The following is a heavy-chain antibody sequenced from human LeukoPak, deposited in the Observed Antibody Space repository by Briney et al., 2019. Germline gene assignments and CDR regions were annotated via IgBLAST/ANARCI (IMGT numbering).Heavy chain of an antibody. CDR1: GFTFSSYG. J-gene: IGHJ3*02. Sequence: PGGSLRLSCAASGFTFSSYGMHWVRQAPGKGLEWVAFIRYDGSNKYYADSVKGRFTISRDNSKNTLYLQMNSLRAEDTAVYYCATTVVTRGAFDIWGQGTMVTVSS. CDR2: IRYDGSNK. CDR3: ATTVVTRGAFDI. D-gene: IGHD4-23*01. V-gene: IGHV3-30*02.